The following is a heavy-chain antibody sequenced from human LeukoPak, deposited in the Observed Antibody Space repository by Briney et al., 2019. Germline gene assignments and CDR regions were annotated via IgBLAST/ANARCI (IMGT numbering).Heavy chain of an antibody. CDR3: ARGFRSSWAPFDY. Sequence: SETLSLTCAVYGGSFSGYYWSWIRQPPGKGLEWIGEINHSGSTNYNPSLKSRVTISVDTSKNHFSLKLSSVTAADTAVYYCARGFRSSWAPFDYWGQGTLVTVSS. CDR1: GGSFSGYY. V-gene: IGHV4-34*01. CDR2: INHSGST. J-gene: IGHJ4*02. D-gene: IGHD6-13*01.